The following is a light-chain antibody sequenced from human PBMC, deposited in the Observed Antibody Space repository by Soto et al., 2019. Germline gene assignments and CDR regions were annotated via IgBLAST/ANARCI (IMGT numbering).Light chain of an antibody. CDR3: HQYGSSLPFT. V-gene: IGKV3-20*01. Sequence: EIVLTQSPGTLSLSPGERATLSCRASQSVSSSYLAWYQQKPGQAPRLLIYGASSRATGIPDRFSGSGSGTDFTLTISRLEPEDFAVYYCHQYGSSLPFTFGPGTKVAIK. CDR2: GAS. CDR1: QSVSSSY. J-gene: IGKJ3*01.